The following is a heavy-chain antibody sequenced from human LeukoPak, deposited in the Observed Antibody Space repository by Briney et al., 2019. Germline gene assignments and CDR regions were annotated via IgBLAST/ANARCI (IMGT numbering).Heavy chain of an antibody. CDR3: ARAYYHASSGYYFPLDY. D-gene: IGHD3-22*01. CDR1: GYTFSTYD. J-gene: IGHJ4*02. V-gene: IGHV1-46*01. CDR2: INPSGGST. Sequence: ASVKVSCKASGYTFSTYDINWVRQAPGQGLEWMGIINPSGGSTSYAQKFQGRVTMTRDTSTSTVYVEVSSLRSEDTAVYYCARAYYHASSGYYFPLDYWGQGTLVTVSS.